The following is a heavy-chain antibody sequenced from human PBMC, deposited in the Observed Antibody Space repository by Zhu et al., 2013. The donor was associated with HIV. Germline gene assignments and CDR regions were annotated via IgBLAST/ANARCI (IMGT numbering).Heavy chain of an antibody. CDR1: GGSISSGGYS. V-gene: IGHV4-30-2*01. J-gene: IGHJ4*02. CDR2: IYHSGST. Sequence: QVQLQESGSGLVKPSQTLSLTCAVSGGSISSGGYSWSWIRQPPGKGLEWIGYIYHSGSTYYNPSLKSRVTISVDRSKNQFSLKLSSVTAADTAVYYCARGSSPFDYWGQGTLVTVSS. CDR3: ARGSSPFDY.